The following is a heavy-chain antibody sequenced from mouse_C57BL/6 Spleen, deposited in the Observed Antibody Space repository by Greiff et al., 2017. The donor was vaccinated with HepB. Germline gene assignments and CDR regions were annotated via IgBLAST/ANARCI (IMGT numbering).Heavy chain of an antibody. CDR2: IDPSDSYT. CDR1: GYTFTSYW. CDR3: ARSGDGYPFDY. V-gene: IGHV1-50*01. J-gene: IGHJ2*01. Sequence: QVQLKQPGAELVKPGASVKLSCKASGYTFTSYWMQWVKQRPGQGLEWIGEIDPSDSYTNYNQKFKGKATLTVDTSSSTAYMQLSSLTSEDSAVYYCARSGDGYPFDYWGQGTTLTVSS. D-gene: IGHD2-3*01.